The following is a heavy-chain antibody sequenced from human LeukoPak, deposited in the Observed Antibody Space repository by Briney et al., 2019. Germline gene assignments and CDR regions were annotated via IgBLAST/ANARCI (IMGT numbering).Heavy chain of an antibody. CDR1: GGSFSGYY. J-gene: IGHJ6*02. CDR3: ARCERISSSWYEWWYYYYGMDV. CDR2: INHSGNT. V-gene: IGHV4-34*01. Sequence: SETLSLTCAVYGGSFSGYYWSWIRQPPGKGLEWIGEINHSGNTNYNPSLKSRVTISVDTSKNHFSLKLSSVTAADTAVYYCARCERISSSWYEWWYYYYGMDVWGQGTTVTVSS. D-gene: IGHD6-13*01.